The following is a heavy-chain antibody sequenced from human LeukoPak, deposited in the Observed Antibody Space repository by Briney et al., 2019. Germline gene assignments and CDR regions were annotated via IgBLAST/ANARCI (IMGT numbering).Heavy chain of an antibody. D-gene: IGHD6-19*01. CDR3: AKSSGWFLDY. CDR2: ISSGSSTI. V-gene: IGHV3-48*02. CDR1: GFTFSTYS. J-gene: IGHJ4*02. Sequence: GGSLRLSCAASGFTFSTYSMNWVRQTPGKGLEWLSYISSGSSTIYYADSVKGRFTISRDNAKDSLYLQMNSLRDEDTAVYYCAKSSGWFLDYWGQETLVTVSS.